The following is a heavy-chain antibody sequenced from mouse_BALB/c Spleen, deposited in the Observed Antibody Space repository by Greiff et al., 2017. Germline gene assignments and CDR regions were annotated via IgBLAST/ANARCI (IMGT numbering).Heavy chain of an antibody. J-gene: IGHJ3*01. Sequence: EVHLVESGGGLVKPGGSLKLSCAASGFTFSSYAMSWVRQTPEKRLEWVASISSGGSTYYPDSVKGRFTITRDNARNILYLQMSSLRSEDTAMYYCARGGAYWGQGTLVTVSA. V-gene: IGHV5-6-5*01. CDR1: GFTFSSYA. CDR2: ISSGGST. CDR3: ARGGAY.